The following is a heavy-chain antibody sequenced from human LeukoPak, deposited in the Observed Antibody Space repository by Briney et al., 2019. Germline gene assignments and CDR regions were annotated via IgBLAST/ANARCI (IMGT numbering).Heavy chain of an antibody. V-gene: IGHV4-59*01. J-gene: IGHJ4*02. CDR2: IYYSGST. D-gene: IGHD4-17*01. CDR1: GDSISRYY. CDR3: ARDSRSLGVTTVTRGFDY. Sequence: SETLSLTCTVSGDSISRYYWSWIRQPPGKGLEWIGYIYYSGSTDYNPSLKSRVTISIDTSKNQISLKLSSVTAADTAVYYCARDSRSLGVTTVTRGFDYWGQGTLVTVSS.